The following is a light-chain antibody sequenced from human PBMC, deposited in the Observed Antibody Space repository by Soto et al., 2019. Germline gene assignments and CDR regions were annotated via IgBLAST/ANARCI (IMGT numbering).Light chain of an antibody. V-gene: IGLV1-40*01. CDR2: GNI. CDR1: SSNIGAGYD. Sequence: SLLTQPPSVSGAPGQRVTISCTWSSSNIGAGYDVHWYQQRPGTAPKLLIFGNINRPSGVPDRFSGSKSGTSASLAITGLQAEDEGDYYCQSYDSTLSARYVFGTGTKVTVL. J-gene: IGLJ1*01. CDR3: QSYDSTLSARYV.